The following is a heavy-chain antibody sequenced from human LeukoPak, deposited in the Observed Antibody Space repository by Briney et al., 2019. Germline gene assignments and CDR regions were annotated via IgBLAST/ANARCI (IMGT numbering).Heavy chain of an antibody. J-gene: IGHJ4*02. V-gene: IGHV3-11*01. CDR1: GFTFSDYY. CDR3: ASTQPIVVVVAATRDFDY. D-gene: IGHD2-15*01. Sequence: GGSLRLSCAASGFTFSDYYMSWIRQAPGKGLEWFSYISSSGSTIYYADSVKGRFTISRDNAKNSLYLQMNSLRAEDTAVYYCASTQPIVVVVAATRDFDYWGQGTLVTVSS. CDR2: ISSSGSTI.